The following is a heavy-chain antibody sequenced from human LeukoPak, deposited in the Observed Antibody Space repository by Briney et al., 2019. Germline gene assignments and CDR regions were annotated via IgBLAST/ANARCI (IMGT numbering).Heavy chain of an antibody. D-gene: IGHD6-19*01. CDR1: GGSISSYY. Sequence: PSETLSLTCTVSGGSISSYYWSWIRQPAGKGLEWIGRIYTSGSTNYNPSLKSRVTMSVDTSKNQFSLKLSSVTAADTAVYYCASYSGYSSGWYVVSSYWGQGTLVTVSS. J-gene: IGHJ4*02. V-gene: IGHV4-4*07. CDR3: ASYSGYSSGWYVVSSY. CDR2: IYTSGST.